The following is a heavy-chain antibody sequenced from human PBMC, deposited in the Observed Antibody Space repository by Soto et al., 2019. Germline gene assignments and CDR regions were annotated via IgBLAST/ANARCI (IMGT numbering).Heavy chain of an antibody. V-gene: IGHV3-15*01. J-gene: IGHJ4*02. CDR2: IKSKADGGTT. CDR3: TTGLAAAGTNY. Sequence: GGSLRLSCAASGFTFNTAWMCWVRQAPGKGREWLGRIKSKADGGTTDFAAPARGRFTISRDDSKNTLYLQMNSLKIEDTAVYYCTTGLAAAGTNYWGQGTLVTVSS. D-gene: IGHD6-13*01. CDR1: GFTFNTAW.